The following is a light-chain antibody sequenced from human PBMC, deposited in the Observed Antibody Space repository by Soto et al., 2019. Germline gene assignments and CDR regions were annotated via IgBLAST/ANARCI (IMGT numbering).Light chain of an antibody. CDR2: EGS. CDR1: SSDVGSYNL. J-gene: IGLJ2*01. Sequence: QSALTQPASVSGSPGQSITISCTGTSSDVGSYNLVSWYQQHPGKAPKLMIYEGSKRPSVVSNRFSGSKSGNTASLTISGLQAEDEADYYCCSYAGSSTWLFGGGTKLTVL. V-gene: IGLV2-23*01. CDR3: CSYAGSSTWL.